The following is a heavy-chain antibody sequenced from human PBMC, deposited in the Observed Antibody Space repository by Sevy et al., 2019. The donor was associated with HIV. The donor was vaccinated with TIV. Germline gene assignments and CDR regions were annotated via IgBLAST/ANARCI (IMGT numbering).Heavy chain of an antibody. CDR3: ARERIPAAINYYYGMDV. J-gene: IGHJ6*02. CDR2: ISSSSSYI. Sequence: GGSLRLSCAASGFTFSSYSMNWVRQAPGKGLEWVSSISSSSSYIYYADSVKGRFTISRDNAKNSLYLQMNSLRAEDTAVYYCARERIPAAINYYYGMDVWGQGTTVTVS. CDR1: GFTFSSYS. D-gene: IGHD2-2*02. V-gene: IGHV3-21*01.